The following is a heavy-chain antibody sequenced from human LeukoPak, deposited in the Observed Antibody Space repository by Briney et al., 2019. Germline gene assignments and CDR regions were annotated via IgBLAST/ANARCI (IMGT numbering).Heavy chain of an antibody. Sequence: GGSLRLSCAASGFTFSSYEMNWVPQAPGKGLEGVSYISSSGSTIYYADSVKGRFTISRDNAKNSLYLQMNSLRAEDTAVYYCARGYSSSWYKYYFDYWGQGTLVTVSS. D-gene: IGHD6-13*01. V-gene: IGHV3-48*03. CDR1: GFTFSSYE. CDR3: ARGYSSSWYKYYFDY. J-gene: IGHJ4*02. CDR2: ISSSGSTI.